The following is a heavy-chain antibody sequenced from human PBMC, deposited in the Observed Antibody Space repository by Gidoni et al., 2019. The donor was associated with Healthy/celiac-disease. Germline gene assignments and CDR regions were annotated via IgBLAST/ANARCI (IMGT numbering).Heavy chain of an antibody. D-gene: IGHD3-10*01. CDR1: GYTFTSYA. Sequence: QVQLVQSGSELKKPGASVKVSCKASGYTFTSYAMNWVRQAPGQGLEWMGWINTNTGNPTYAQGFTGRFVFSLDTSVSTAYLQISSLKAEDTAVYYCARDGLKLRFPVTGSPHFDYWGQGTLVTVSS. V-gene: IGHV7-4-1*02. CDR2: INTNTGNP. CDR3: ARDGLKLRFPVTGSPHFDY. J-gene: IGHJ4*02.